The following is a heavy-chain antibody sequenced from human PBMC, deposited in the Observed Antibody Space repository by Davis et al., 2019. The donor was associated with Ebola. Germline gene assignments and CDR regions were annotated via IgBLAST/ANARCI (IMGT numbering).Heavy chain of an antibody. V-gene: IGHV3-48*01. J-gene: IGHJ6*02. CDR3: ARWNFGVGRYGMDV. CDR1: GFTYSSYS. Sequence: ESLKIPCAAPGFTYSSYSMNWVRQAPGQGLEWVSYISSSSSTIYYADSVKGRFTISRDNAKNSLYLQMNSLRAEDTAVYYCARWNFGVGRYGMDVWVQGATVTVSS. D-gene: IGHD3-3*01. CDR2: ISSSSSTI.